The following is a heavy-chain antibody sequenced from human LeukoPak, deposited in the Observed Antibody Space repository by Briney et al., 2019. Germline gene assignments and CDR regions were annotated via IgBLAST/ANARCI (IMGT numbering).Heavy chain of an antibody. Sequence: GGSLRLSCAASGFTFSNYALSCARQPPGKGLEWVSSISGSGATTYYADSVKGRFTISRENSKNTLYLKMNSLRAEDTAVYYCAKEDGSRSRYGSGTFDYWGQGTLVTVSS. J-gene: IGHJ4*02. CDR3: AKEDGSRSRYGSGTFDY. V-gene: IGHV3-23*01. CDR2: ISGSGATT. D-gene: IGHD3-10*01. CDR1: GFTFSNYA.